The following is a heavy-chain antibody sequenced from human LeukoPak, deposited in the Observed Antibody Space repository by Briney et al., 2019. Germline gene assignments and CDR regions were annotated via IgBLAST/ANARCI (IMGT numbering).Heavy chain of an antibody. CDR3: AKSLRAISDSSGYYSFSDY. CDR2: IYSGGST. J-gene: IGHJ4*02. V-gene: IGHV3-53*01. CDR1: GFTVSSKY. Sequence: GGSLRLSCAASGFTVSSKYMSWVRQAPGKGLDWVSVIYSGGSTYYAGSVRGRFTISRDNPKNTLYLQMNSLRAEDTAAYYCAKSLRAISDSSGYYSFSDYWGQGTLVTVSS. D-gene: IGHD3-22*01.